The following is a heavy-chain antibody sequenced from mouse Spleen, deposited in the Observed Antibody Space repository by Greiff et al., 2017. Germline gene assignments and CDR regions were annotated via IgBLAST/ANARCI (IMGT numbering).Heavy chain of an antibody. J-gene: IGHJ2*01. CDR3: ARGVTGIFDY. CDR1: GYSITSGYD. V-gene: IGHV3-1*01. D-gene: IGHD4-1*01. CDR2: ISYSGST. Sequence: EVMLVESGPGMVKPSQSLSLTCTVTGYSITSGYDWHWIRHFPGNKLEWMGYISYSGSTNYNPSLKSRISITHDTSKNHFFLKLNSVTTEDTATYYCARGVTGIFDYWGQGTTLTVSS.